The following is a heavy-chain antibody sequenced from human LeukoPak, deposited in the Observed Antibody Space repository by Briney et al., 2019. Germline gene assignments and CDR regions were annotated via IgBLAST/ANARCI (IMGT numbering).Heavy chain of an antibody. J-gene: IGHJ4*02. CDR1: GFTFSSYA. CDR3: AKDLAGIAAETVDY. CDR2: ISGSGGST. D-gene: IGHD6-13*01. Sequence: GGSLRLSCAASGFTFSSYAMSWVRQAPGKGLEWVSAISGSGGSTYYAASVKGRFTISRDNSKNTLYLQMNSLRAEDTAVYYCAKDLAGIAAETVDYWGQGTLVTVSS. V-gene: IGHV3-23*01.